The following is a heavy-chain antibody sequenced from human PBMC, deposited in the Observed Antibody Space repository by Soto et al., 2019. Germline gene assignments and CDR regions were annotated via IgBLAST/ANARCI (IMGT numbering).Heavy chain of an antibody. D-gene: IGHD3-10*01. CDR3: AKDRSWDGAGGDS. CDR2: IIPVFRTS. V-gene: IGHV1-69*18. Sequence: QVQLVQSGAELKKPGSSVKVSCSASGVTFSSYAFTWVRQAPGQGLEWMGNIIPVFRTSNYAQGFQGRLTISADESTNTIYMEVISLRSEDTAVYFCAKDRSWDGAGGDSWGQGTLVIVSS. J-gene: IGHJ4*02. CDR1: GVTFSSYA.